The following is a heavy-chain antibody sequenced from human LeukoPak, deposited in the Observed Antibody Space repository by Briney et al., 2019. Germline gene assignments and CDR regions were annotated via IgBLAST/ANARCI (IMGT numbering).Heavy chain of an antibody. CDR3: AREAGGQQLVYAFDI. V-gene: IGHV4-39*07. J-gene: IGHJ3*02. CDR1: GGSISSSNYY. CDR2: IYYGGTT. Sequence: SETLSLTCTVSGGSISSSNYYCGWIRQPPGEGLEWIGGIYYGGTTYYNPSLKSRVTISVDTSKNQFSLKLTSVTAADTAVYYCAREAGGQQLVYAFDIWGQGTMVTVSS. D-gene: IGHD6-13*01.